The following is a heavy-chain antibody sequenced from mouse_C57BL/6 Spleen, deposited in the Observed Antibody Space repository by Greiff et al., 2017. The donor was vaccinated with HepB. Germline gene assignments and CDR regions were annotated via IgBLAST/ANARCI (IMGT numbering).Heavy chain of an antibody. V-gene: IGHV1-69*01. D-gene: IGHD1-1*01. Sequence: VQLQQPGAELVMPGASVKLSCKASGYTFTSYWMHWVKQRPGQGLEWIGEIDPSDSYTNYNQKFKGKSTLTVDKSSSTAYMQLSSLTSEDSAVYYCARMDYGSSPVAYWGQGTLVTVSA. CDR1: GYTFTSYW. CDR2: IDPSDSYT. CDR3: ARMDYGSSPVAY. J-gene: IGHJ3*01.